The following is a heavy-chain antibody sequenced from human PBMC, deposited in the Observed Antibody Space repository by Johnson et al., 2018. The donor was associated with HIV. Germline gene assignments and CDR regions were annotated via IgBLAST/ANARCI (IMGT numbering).Heavy chain of an antibody. Sequence: VQLVESGGGLVQRGGSLRLSCAASGFTVTNAWMSWVRQAPGKGLEWVGRIKSKTDGGTTDYAAPVKGRFTISRDDSKNTLYLQMNSLKTEDTAVYYCTTVPVKNSAFDIWGQGTMVTVSS. V-gene: IGHV3-15*01. CDR1: GFTVTNAW. CDR3: TTVPVKNSAFDI. D-gene: IGHD1/OR15-1a*01. CDR2: IKSKTDGGTT. J-gene: IGHJ3*02.